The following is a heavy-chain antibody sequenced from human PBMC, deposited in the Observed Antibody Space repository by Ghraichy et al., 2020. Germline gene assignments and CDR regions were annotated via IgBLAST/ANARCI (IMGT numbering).Heavy chain of an antibody. CDR1: GFTFSSYS. CDR2: ISDSSTYI. D-gene: IGHD1-14*01. V-gene: IGHV3-21*01. J-gene: IGHJ4*02. Sequence: GESLNISCAASGFTFSSYSMNWVRQAPGKGLEWVSSISDSSTYIYYADSVKGRFTISRDNAKNSLYLQMNSLRAEDTAVYYCARDRVQGTDYWGQGTLVTVSS. CDR3: ARDRVQGTDY.